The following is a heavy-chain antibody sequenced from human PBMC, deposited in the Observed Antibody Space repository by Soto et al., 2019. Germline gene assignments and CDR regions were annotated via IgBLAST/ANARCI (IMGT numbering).Heavy chain of an antibody. Sequence: GGSLRLSCAASGFTFSSYAMSWVRQAPGKGLEWVSAISGSGSTYYADSVKGRFTISRDNSKNTLYLQMNSLRAEDTAVYYCAKDRRSSSPPFDYWGQGTLVTVSS. CDR1: GFTFSSYA. D-gene: IGHD6-6*01. J-gene: IGHJ4*02. CDR2: ISGSGST. CDR3: AKDRRSSSPPFDY. V-gene: IGHV3-23*01.